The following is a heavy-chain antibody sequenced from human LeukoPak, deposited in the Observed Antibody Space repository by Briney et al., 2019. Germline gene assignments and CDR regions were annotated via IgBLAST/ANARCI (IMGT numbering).Heavy chain of an antibody. CDR3: SDSSGSN. V-gene: IGHV4-39*07. CDR2: IYYSGST. J-gene: IGHJ1*01. D-gene: IGHD6-19*01. Sequence: KPSETLSLTCTVSGGSISSSRYYRDWIRQPPGKGLEWIGSIYYSGSTYYNPSLKSRVTISVDTSKNQFSLKLSSVTAADTAVYYCSDSSGSNWGQGTLVTVSS. CDR1: GGSISSSRYY.